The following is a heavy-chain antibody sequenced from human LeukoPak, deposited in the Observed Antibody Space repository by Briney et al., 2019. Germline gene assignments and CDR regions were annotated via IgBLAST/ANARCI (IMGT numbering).Heavy chain of an antibody. Sequence: GGSLRLSCAASGFTFSDPYMSWIRQAPGKGLEWVSYISTGSIYKKYADSVQGRFTISRDNAKNSLYLQMNSLRVDDTAVYYCARVSPDSSSWYGTYYFDYWGQGTLVTVSS. CDR2: ISTGSIYK. CDR3: ARVSPDSSSWYGTYYFDY. J-gene: IGHJ4*02. V-gene: IGHV3-11*06. D-gene: IGHD6-13*01. CDR1: GFTFSDPY.